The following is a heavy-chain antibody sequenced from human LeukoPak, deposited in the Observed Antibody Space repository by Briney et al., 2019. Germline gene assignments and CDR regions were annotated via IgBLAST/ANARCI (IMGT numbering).Heavy chain of an antibody. CDR2: ISYDGRKT. D-gene: IGHD3-9*01. CDR1: GFTFSSYA. V-gene: IGHV3-30*09. J-gene: IGHJ5*02. CDR3: ARGLYFIFTSCQIEDNWFDP. Sequence: GRSLRLSCVVSGFTFSSYAMHWVRQAPGKGLEWVAVISYDGRKTYYADSVKGRFAISRDSSKNTLYLQMNSLRPEDTAVYYCARGLYFIFTSCQIEDNWFDPWGQGALVTVSS.